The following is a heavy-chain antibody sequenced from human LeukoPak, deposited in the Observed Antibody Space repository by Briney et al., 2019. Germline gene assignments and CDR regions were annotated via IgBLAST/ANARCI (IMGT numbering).Heavy chain of an antibody. V-gene: IGHV3-23*01. CDR3: AKPIGVVIVSWFDP. J-gene: IGHJ5*02. D-gene: IGHD3-3*01. CDR2: ISGSGDST. CDR1: GFTFSSYA. Sequence: GGSLRLSCAASGFTFSSYAMSWVRQAPGKGLEWVSAISGSGDSTYYADSVKGRFTISRDNSKNTLYLQMNSLRAEDTAVYYCAKPIGVVIVSWFDPWGQGTLVTVSS.